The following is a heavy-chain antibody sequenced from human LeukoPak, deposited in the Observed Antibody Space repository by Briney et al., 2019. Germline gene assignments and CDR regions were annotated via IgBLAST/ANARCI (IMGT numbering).Heavy chain of an antibody. J-gene: IGHJ4*02. Sequence: PGGSLRLSCAASGFTFDDYGMSWVRQVPGKGLEWVSGITWNGDSPGYADSVKGRFTISRDNAKNSLYLQMNSLRAEDTALYRCARWSSIKVAATENSWGQGTLVTVSS. CDR3: ARWSSIKVAATENS. D-gene: IGHD6-19*01. CDR2: ITWNGDSP. V-gene: IGHV3-20*01. CDR1: GFTFDDYG.